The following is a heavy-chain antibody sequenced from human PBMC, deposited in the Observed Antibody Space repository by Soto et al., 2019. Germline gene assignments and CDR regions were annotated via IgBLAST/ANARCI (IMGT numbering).Heavy chain of an antibody. J-gene: IGHJ6*02. CDR2: IIPIPDTT. Sequence: QVQLVQSGAEVKKPGSSVKVSCKASGGTFSSYAISWVRQAPGQGLEWMGGIIPIPDTTNYAQKFQGRVTITADESTSTAYMGLSSLRSEDTAVYYWARSQGSSTSLEIYYYYYYGMDVWGQGTTVTVSS. V-gene: IGHV1-69*01. CDR3: ARSQGSSTSLEIYYYYYYGMDV. CDR1: GGTFSSYA. D-gene: IGHD2-2*01.